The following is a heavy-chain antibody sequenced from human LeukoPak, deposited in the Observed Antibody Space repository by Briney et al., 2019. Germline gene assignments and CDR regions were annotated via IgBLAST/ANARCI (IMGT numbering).Heavy chain of an antibody. CDR2: ISASGDVT. CDR3: ATDSSSWYLDY. CDR1: GFTFSKFP. V-gene: IGHV3-23*01. Sequence: PGGSLRLSCAASGFTFSKFPMGWVRQAPGRGLEWVSAISASGDVTFYADSLRGRFTISRDNSKNTLYLQMNSLRAEGTAVYYCATDSSSWYLDYWGQGTLVTVSS. D-gene: IGHD6-13*01. J-gene: IGHJ4*02.